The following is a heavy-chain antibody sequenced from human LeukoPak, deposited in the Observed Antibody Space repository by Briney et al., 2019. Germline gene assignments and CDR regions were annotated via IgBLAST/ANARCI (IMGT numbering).Heavy chain of an antibody. Sequence: ASVKVSCKASGYTFTSYYMHWVRQAPGQGLEWMGIINPSGGSTSYAQKFQGRVTMTRDMSTSTVYMELSGLRSEDTAVYYCARDRGYCSSTSCYKYYYYYMDVWGKGTTVTVSS. V-gene: IGHV1-46*01. CDR1: GYTFTSYY. D-gene: IGHD2-2*02. CDR3: ARDRGYCSSTSCYKYYYYYMDV. J-gene: IGHJ6*03. CDR2: INPSGGST.